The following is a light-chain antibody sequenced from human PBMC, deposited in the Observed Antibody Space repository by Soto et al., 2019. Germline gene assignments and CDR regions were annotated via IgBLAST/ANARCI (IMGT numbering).Light chain of an antibody. CDR3: QLRSNWPPYT. Sequence: EIVLTQSPATLSLSPGERATLSCRASQSVSSYLAWYPQKPGQAPRLLIYDASNRATGIPARFSGSGSGTDFTLTISSLEPEDFAVYYCQLRSNWPPYTFGQGTKLEIK. V-gene: IGKV3-11*01. J-gene: IGKJ2*01. CDR1: QSVSSY. CDR2: DAS.